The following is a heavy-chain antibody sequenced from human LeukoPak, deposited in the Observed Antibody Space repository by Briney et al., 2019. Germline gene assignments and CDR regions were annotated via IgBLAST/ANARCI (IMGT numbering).Heavy chain of an antibody. J-gene: IGHJ4*02. CDR3: ARGRWELLCPFDY. Sequence: GGSLRLSCAASGFTFSSYAMSWVRQAPGKGLEWVSVIYSGGSTYYADSVKGRFTISRDNSKNTLYLQMNSLRAEDTAVYYCARGRWELLCPFDYWGQGTLVTVSS. CDR2: IYSGGST. V-gene: IGHV3-53*01. D-gene: IGHD1-26*01. CDR1: GFTFSSYA.